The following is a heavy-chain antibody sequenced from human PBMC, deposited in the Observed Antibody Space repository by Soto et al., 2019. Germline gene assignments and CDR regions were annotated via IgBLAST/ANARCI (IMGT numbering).Heavy chain of an antibody. V-gene: IGHV3-23*01. CDR1: GFTFSSYA. Sequence: EVQLLESGGGLVQPGGSLRLSCAASGFTFSSYAMSWVRQAPGKGLEWVSAISGSGGSTYYADSVKGRFTISRDNSKNTLYLQMNGLRAEDTAVYYCAKDIIVVLVAATPNDYFDYWGQGTLVTVSS. D-gene: IGHD2-15*01. J-gene: IGHJ4*02. CDR2: ISGSGGST. CDR3: AKDIIVVLVAATPNDYFDY.